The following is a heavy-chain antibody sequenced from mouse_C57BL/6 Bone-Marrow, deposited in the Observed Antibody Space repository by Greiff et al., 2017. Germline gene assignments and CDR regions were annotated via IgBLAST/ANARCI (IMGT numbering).Heavy chain of an antibody. CDR1: GYSFTDYN. V-gene: IGHV1-39*01. CDR2: INPNYGST. Sequence: EVQLQQSGPELVKPGASVKISCKASGYSFTDYNMNWVKQSNGKSLEWIGVINPNYGSTSYNQKFKGKATLTVDQSSSTAYRQLNSLTSEDSAVYYGARGYDCDYSMDYWGQGTSVTVSS. CDR3: ARGYDCDYSMDY. D-gene: IGHD2-4*01. J-gene: IGHJ4*01.